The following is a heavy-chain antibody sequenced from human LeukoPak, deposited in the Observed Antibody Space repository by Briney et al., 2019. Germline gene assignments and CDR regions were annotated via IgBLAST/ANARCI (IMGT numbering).Heavy chain of an antibody. D-gene: IGHD3-10*02. CDR2: LYSGGSA. Sequence: GGSLRLSCAASGFAVSSYYMSWVRQAPGQGLDWVSILYSGGSAFYSDSVKGRFSISRDNSKNTLYLQMNSLRAEDTAVYYCAELGITMIGGVWGKGTTVTISS. CDR3: AELGITMIGGV. CDR1: GFAVSSYY. J-gene: IGHJ6*04. V-gene: IGHV3-66*01.